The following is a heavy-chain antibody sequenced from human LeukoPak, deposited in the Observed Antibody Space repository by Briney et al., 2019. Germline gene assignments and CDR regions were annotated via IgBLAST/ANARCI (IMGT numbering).Heavy chain of an antibody. Sequence: SETLSLTCTVSGVSISSSNSYWGWIRQPPGKGLEWIGSIYYSGSTYYNPSLKSRVTISVDTSKNQFSLKLSSVTAADTAVYYCARDVGYDILTGYPENFDYWGQGTLVTVSS. CDR3: ARDVGYDILTGYPENFDY. CDR1: GVSISSSNSY. V-gene: IGHV4-39*07. D-gene: IGHD3-9*01. CDR2: IYYSGST. J-gene: IGHJ4*02.